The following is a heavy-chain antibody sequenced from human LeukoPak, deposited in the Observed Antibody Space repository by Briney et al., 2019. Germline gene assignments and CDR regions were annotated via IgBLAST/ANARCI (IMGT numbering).Heavy chain of an antibody. J-gene: IGHJ3*02. CDR2: TSGSGDTT. CDR1: GFTFSSYE. Sequence: GGSLRLSCAASGFTFSSYEMNWVRQAPGKGLEWVSDTSGSGDTTYYADFVKGRFTISRDHSKNTLYLQMNSLRVEDTAMYYCTKDIGTGGTIGAFDIWGQGTMVTVSS. D-gene: IGHD1-1*01. CDR3: TKDIGTGGTIGAFDI. V-gene: IGHV3-23*01.